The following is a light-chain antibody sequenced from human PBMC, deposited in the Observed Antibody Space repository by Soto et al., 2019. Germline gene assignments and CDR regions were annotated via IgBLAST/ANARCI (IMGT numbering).Light chain of an antibody. CDR2: DSS. J-gene: IGLJ1*01. CDR3: CSYAGSSTYV. Sequence: QSALTQPASVSGSPGQSITISCTGTSSDVGSYNLVSWYQQHPGKAPKLIIYDSSKRPSGVSHRFSGSKSGNTASLTIAGLDAEDEADYYCCSYAGSSTYVFGAGTKVTVL. CDR1: SSDVGSYNL. V-gene: IGLV2-23*01.